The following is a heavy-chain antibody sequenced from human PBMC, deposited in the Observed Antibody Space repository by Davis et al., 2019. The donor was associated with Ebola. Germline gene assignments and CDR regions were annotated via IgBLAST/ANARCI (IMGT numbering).Heavy chain of an antibody. D-gene: IGHD5-18*01. J-gene: IGHJ5*02. CDR2: IYYSGST. CDR3: ASTAMGTYNWFDP. V-gene: IGHV4-39*01. CDR1: GGSISSSSYY. Sequence: SETLSLTCTVSGGSISSSSYYWGWIRQPPGKGLEWIGSIYYSGSTYYNPSLKSRVTISVDTSKNQFSLKLSSVTAADTAVYYCASTAMGTYNWFDPWGQGTLVTVSS.